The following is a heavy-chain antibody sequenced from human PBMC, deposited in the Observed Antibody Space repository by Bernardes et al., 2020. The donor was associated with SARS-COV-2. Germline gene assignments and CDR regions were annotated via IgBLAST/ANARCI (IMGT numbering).Heavy chain of an antibody. CDR3: ARQWGTAH. V-gene: IGHV4-34*01. D-gene: IGHD1-26*01. Sequence: SETLSLTCAVYGGSLSGFYWSWIRQPPGKGLEWIGEINPSGSTNYSPSLKSRVTMSVDTSKNQFSLRLASVTAADTAVYYCARQWGTAHWGQGALVTVSS. J-gene: IGHJ4*02. CDR2: INPSGST. CDR1: GGSLSGFY.